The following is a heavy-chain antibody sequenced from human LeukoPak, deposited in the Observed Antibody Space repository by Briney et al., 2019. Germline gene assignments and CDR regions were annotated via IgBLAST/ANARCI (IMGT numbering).Heavy chain of an antibody. J-gene: IGHJ6*03. Sequence: SETLSLTCTVSGGSISSRSDYWGWIRQTPGKGLEWIGNLDSSGGTYYNPSLKSRVTISVGTSKNQFSLNLRSVTAADTAIYFCSRSHDYGGLYFYYYMDVWGKGTTVTVSS. V-gene: IGHV4-39*01. D-gene: IGHD4-23*01. CDR2: LDSSGGT. CDR3: SRSHDYGGLYFYYYMDV. CDR1: GGSISSRSDY.